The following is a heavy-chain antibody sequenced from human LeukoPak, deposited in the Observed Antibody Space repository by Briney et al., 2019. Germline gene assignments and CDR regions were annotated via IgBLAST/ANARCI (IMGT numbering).Heavy chain of an antibody. CDR1: GYTFTSYD. V-gene: IGHV1-8*01. CDR2: MNPNSGNT. CDR3: ARDQDIVVVVAALRQREMGGFDP. Sequence: ASVTVSCKASGYTFTSYDIHWVRQATGQGLAWMGWMNPNSGNTGYAQKFQGRVTMTRNTSISTAYMELSSLRSEDTAVYYCARDQDIVVVVAALRQREMGGFDPWGQGTLVTVSS. J-gene: IGHJ5*02. D-gene: IGHD2-15*01.